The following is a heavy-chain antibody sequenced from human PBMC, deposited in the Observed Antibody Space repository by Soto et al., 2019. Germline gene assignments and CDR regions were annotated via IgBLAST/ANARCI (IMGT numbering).Heavy chain of an antibody. CDR1: GFTFSSYG. V-gene: IGHV3-33*01. Sequence: PGGSVRLCCAASGFTFSSYGMHWVRQAPGKGLDWVAVIWYDGSNKYYADSVKGRFTISRDNSKNTLYLQMNSLRAEDTAVYYCARDGYCSCGNGYSLPVFYYRAQRTAVPVSS. CDR3: ARDGYCSCGNGYSLPVFYY. CDR2: IWYDGSNK. J-gene: IGHJ4*01. D-gene: IGHD2-15*01.